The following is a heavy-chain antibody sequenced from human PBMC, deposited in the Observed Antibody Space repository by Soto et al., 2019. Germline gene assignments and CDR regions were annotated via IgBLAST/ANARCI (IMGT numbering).Heavy chain of an antibody. D-gene: IGHD2-21*02. J-gene: IGHJ6*02. Sequence: PVGSLRLSCAASQFTFSAYAMNWVRQAPGKGLEWVSGSIASGATTYYADSVKGRFTISRDNSKNTLSLQMNSLRAEDTAVYYCAKEDIVVETTIPRNYYYYGMDVWGHGTMVTVSS. CDR3: AKEDIVVETTIPRNYYYYGMDV. CDR1: QFTFSAYA. CDR2: SIASGATT. V-gene: IGHV3-23*01.